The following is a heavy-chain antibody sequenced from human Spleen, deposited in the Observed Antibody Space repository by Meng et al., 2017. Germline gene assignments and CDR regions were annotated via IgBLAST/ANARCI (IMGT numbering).Heavy chain of an antibody. D-gene: IGHD3-10*01. CDR1: GFTFSSYS. CDR3: ARSPIYKYDLSALPLDY. J-gene: IGHJ4*02. CDR2: ISSSSSYI. Sequence: GESLKISCAASGFTFSSYSMNWGRQAPGKGLEWVLSISSSSSYIYYADSVKGRFTISSDNAKNSLYLQMNSLRAEDTTVYYCARSPIYKYDLSALPLDYWGQGTLVTVSS. V-gene: IGHV3-21*04.